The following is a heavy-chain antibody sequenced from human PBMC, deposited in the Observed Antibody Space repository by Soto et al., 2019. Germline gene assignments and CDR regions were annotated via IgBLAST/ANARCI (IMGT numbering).Heavy chain of an antibody. J-gene: IGHJ4*02. CDR3: ARGLYCSGGSCSDY. CDR2: MNPNSGNT. D-gene: IGHD2-15*01. V-gene: IGHV1-8*01. CDR1: GYTFTSYG. Sequence: ASVKVSCKASGYTFTSYGINWVRQATGQGLEWMGWMNPNSGNTGYAQKFQGRVTMTKNTSISTAYMELSSPRSEDTAVYYCARGLYCSGGSCSDYWGQGTLVTVSS.